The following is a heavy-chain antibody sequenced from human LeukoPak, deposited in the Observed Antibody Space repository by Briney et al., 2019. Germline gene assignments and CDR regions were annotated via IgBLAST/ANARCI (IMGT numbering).Heavy chain of an antibody. D-gene: IGHD1-26*01. V-gene: IGHV3-48*02. CDR3: ARNPAGIGDY. CDR1: RFTLSTYN. CDR2: IGSGNTII. Sequence: GGSLRLSRAASRFTLSTYNMNWVRPAPGKGGGGVSFIGSGNTIIYYADSAKGRFTVSRDNAENSLYLQMTSLRDEDTAVYYCARNPAGIGDYWGQGTLVTVSS. J-gene: IGHJ4*02.